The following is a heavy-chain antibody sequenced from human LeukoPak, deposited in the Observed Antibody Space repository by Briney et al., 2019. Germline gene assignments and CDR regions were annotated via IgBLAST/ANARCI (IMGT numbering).Heavy chain of an antibody. Sequence: SETLSLTCAISGDSVSSNSAAWNWIRQSPSSGLEWQVRTYYRSKWYNDYAVSVKSRITIKPDTSKSKFSLQLNSVTPEDTAVYYCAREIFEIGGMDVWGQGTTVTVSS. D-gene: IGHD3-3*01. CDR3: AREIFEIGGMDV. CDR1: GDSVSSNSAA. J-gene: IGHJ6*02. CDR2: TYYRSKWYN. V-gene: IGHV6-1*01.